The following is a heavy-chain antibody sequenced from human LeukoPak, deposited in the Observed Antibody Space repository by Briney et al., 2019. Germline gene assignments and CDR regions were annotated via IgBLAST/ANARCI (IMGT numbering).Heavy chain of an antibody. D-gene: IGHD2-2*01. Sequence: PGGSLRLSCAASGFTFTSYSMNWGRQAPGKGLGWVSYISSSSSIIYYADSVKGRFTISRDNAKNSLYLQMNSLRAEDTAVYYCAREDIVVVPAAYYYYMDVWGKGTTVTVPS. CDR3: AREDIVVVPAAYYYYMDV. CDR2: ISSSSSII. J-gene: IGHJ6*03. CDR1: GFTFTSYS. V-gene: IGHV3-48*01.